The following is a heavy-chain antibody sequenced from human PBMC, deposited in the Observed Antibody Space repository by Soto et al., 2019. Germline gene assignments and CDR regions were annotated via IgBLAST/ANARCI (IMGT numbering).Heavy chain of an antibody. CDR2: IYYSGST. J-gene: IGHJ5*02. CDR3: ARVYYDSLRNWFDP. D-gene: IGHD3-22*01. CDR1: GGSISSYY. Sequence: SETLSLTCTVSGGSISSYYWSWIRQPPGKGLEWIGYIYYSGSTNYNPSLKSRDTISVDTSKNQFSLKLSSVTAADTAVYYCARVYYDSLRNWFDPWGQGTLVTV. V-gene: IGHV4-59*01.